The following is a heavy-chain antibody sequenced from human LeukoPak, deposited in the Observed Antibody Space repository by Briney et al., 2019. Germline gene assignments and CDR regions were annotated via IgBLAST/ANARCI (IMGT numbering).Heavy chain of an antibody. Sequence: PGGSLRLSCAASGFTFDDYAMHWVRQPPGKGLEWVSLISGDGGSTYYADSVKGRFTISRDNSKNSLYLQMNSLRTEDTALYCCAKAYCSSTSCWDYYYYYGMDVWGQGTTVTVSS. J-gene: IGHJ6*02. V-gene: IGHV3-43*02. CDR1: GFTFDDYA. CDR3: AKAYCSSTSCWDYYYYYGMDV. CDR2: ISGDGGST. D-gene: IGHD2-2*01.